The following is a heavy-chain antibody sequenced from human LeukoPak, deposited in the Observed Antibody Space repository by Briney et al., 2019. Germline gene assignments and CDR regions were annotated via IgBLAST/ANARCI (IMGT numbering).Heavy chain of an antibody. D-gene: IGHD4-11*01. V-gene: IGHV3-11*04. Sequence: GGSLRLSCAASGFTLSDYYMSWIRQAPGKGLEWVSYISRSGSSIYYADSVKGRFTISRDNAKNSLYLQMNSLRAEDTAVYYCARGLIYNAFDIWGQGTMVTVSS. CDR1: GFTLSDYY. CDR3: ARGLIYNAFDI. J-gene: IGHJ3*02. CDR2: ISRSGSSI.